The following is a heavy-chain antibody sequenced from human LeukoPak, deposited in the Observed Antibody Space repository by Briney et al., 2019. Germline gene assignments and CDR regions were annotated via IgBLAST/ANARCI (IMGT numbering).Heavy chain of an antibody. Sequence: SQTLSLTCTVSGGSISSGSYYWSWIRQPAGKGLEWIGRIYTSGSTNYNPSLKSRVTISVDTSKNQFSLKLSSVTATDTAVYYCAGNQGVSDAFDIWGQGTMVTVSS. CDR1: GGSISSGSYY. V-gene: IGHV4-61*02. CDR2: IYTSGST. CDR3: AGNQGVSDAFDI. D-gene: IGHD1-14*01. J-gene: IGHJ3*02.